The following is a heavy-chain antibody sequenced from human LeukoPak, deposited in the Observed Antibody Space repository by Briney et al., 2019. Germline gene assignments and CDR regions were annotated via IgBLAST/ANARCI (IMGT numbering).Heavy chain of an antibody. J-gene: IGHJ4*02. D-gene: IGHD7-27*01. Sequence: GASVKVSCKASGYTFTGYYMHWVRQAPGQGLEWMGWINPNSGGTNYAQKFQGRVTMTRDTSISTAYMELSRLRSDDTAVYYCARSRSSETGDFDYWGQGTLVTVSS. CDR1: GYTFTGYY. CDR2: INPNSGGT. V-gene: IGHV1-2*02. CDR3: ARSRSSETGDFDY.